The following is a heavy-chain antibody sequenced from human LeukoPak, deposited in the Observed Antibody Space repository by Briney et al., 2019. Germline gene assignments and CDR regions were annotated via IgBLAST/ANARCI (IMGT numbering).Heavy chain of an antibody. V-gene: IGHV4-4*02. Sequence: PSGTLSLTCAVSGGSISSSNWWSWVRQPPGKGLEWIGEINHSGSTNYNPSLKSRVTISVDTSKNQFSLKLSSVTAADTAVYYCARSRKWLDYWGQGTLVTASS. D-gene: IGHD3-22*01. CDR3: ARSRKWLDY. J-gene: IGHJ4*02. CDR2: INHSGST. CDR1: GGSISSSNW.